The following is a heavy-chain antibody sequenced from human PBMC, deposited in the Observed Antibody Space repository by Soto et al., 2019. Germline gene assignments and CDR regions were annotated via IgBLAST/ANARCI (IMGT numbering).Heavy chain of an antibody. CDR3: GRHGYSTAWYGSWDY. CDR2: IYHTATT. CDR1: GCSITNYY. J-gene: IGHJ4*02. D-gene: IGHD6-19*01. V-gene: IGHV4-59*08. Sequence: SETLSLTSHFSGCSITNYYWSWIRQPPGKGLEWIGYIYHTATTNYNPSPKSRVTMLVDTSKNQFSLKLSSVTAADTAVYYCGRHGYSTAWYGSWDYWGQGTLVTVSS.